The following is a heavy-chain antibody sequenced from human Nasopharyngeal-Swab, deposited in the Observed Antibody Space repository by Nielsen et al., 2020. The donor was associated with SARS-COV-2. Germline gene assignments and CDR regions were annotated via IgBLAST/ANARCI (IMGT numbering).Heavy chain of an antibody. CDR3: ARGSSDH. CDR2: INAGNGNT. J-gene: IGHJ4*02. D-gene: IGHD6-6*01. V-gene: IGHV1-3*01. Sequence: RQAPGQRLEWMGWINAGNGNTKYSQKFQGRVTITRDTSASTAYMELSSLRSEDTAVYYCARGSSDHWGQGTLVTVSS.